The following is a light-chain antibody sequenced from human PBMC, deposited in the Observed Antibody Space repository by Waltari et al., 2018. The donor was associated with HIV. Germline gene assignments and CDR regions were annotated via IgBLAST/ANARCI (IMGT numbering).Light chain of an antibody. J-gene: IGLJ3*02. V-gene: IGLV1-40*01. CDR2: ANN. CDR1: SPNIGEGYD. Sequence: QSVLTQPPSVSGAPGQRVTISCTGSSPNIGEGYDDTWYQQLPGTAPKLFIYANNNRPSGIPDRFSGSKSGTSASLAITGLRAEDEGDYYCQSYDTSLGGSVFGGGTKLTVL. CDR3: QSYDTSLGGSV.